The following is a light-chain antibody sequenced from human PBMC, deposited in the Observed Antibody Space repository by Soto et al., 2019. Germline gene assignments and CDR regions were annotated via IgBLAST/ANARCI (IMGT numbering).Light chain of an antibody. V-gene: IGKV3-20*01. CDR1: QSVSSSY. Sequence: EIVLTQSPGTLSLSPGERATLSCRASQSVSSSYLAWYQQKPGLAPRLLIYGASSRATGIPDRFSGSGSGADFTLAISRLEPEDFAVYYYQHYGGSPPVTFGQGTKLEIK. J-gene: IGKJ2*01. CDR2: GAS. CDR3: QHYGGSPPVT.